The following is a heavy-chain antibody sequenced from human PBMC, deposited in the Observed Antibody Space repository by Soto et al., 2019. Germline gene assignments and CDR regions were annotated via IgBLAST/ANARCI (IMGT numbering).Heavy chain of an antibody. CDR3: ARRGPRYGGSYYFDD. CDR2: IIPIFGTA. V-gene: IGHV1-69*13. D-gene: IGHD1-26*01. Sequence: SVKVSCPASGGTFSSYAISWVRQAPGQGLEWMGGIIPIFGTANYAQKFQGRVTITADESTSTAYMELSSLRSEDTAVYYCARRGPRYGGSYYFDDWGKGTLVTVYS. J-gene: IGHJ4*02. CDR1: GGTFSSYA.